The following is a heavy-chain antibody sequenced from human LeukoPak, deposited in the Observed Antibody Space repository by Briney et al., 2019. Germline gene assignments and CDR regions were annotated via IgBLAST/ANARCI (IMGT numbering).Heavy chain of an antibody. CDR2: IIPILGIA. CDR1: GGTFSSYA. Sequence: ASVKVSRKASGGTFSSYAISWVRQAPGQGLEWMGRIIPILGIANYAQKFQGRVTITADKSTSTAYMELSSLRSEDTAVYYCARDPNYYDSSGQGIDYWGQGTLVTVSS. V-gene: IGHV1-69*04. D-gene: IGHD3-22*01. J-gene: IGHJ4*02. CDR3: ARDPNYYDSSGQGIDY.